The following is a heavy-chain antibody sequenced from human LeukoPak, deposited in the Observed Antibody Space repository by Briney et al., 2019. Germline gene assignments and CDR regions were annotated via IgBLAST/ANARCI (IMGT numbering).Heavy chain of an antibody. V-gene: IGHV1-69*01. Sequence: SVKVSCKASGGTFSSYAISWVRQAPGQGLEWMGGIIPIFGTANYAQKFQGRVTITADESTSTAYMELSSLRSEDTAVYYCARAPGYCSGGSCYLDYWGQGTLVTVSS. D-gene: IGHD2-15*01. CDR1: GGTFSSYA. CDR3: ARAPGYCSGGSCYLDY. CDR2: IIPIFGTA. J-gene: IGHJ4*02.